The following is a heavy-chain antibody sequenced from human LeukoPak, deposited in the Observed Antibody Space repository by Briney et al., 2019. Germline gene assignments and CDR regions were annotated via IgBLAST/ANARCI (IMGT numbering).Heavy chain of an antibody. V-gene: IGHV4-39*01. D-gene: IGHD6-13*01. CDR3: ARQAYSSNLGWFDP. CDR2: IYNSGST. CDR1: GGSISSSTYY. Sequence: TLSLTCSVSGGSISSSTYYWGWIRQPPGKGLEWIGDIYNSGSTYYNPSLKSRVTISVDTSKNQFSLKLSSVTAADTAVYYCARQAYSSNLGWFDPWGQGTLVTVSS. J-gene: IGHJ5*02.